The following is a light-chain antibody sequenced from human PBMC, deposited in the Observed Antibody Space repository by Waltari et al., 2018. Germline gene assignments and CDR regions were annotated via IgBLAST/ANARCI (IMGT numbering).Light chain of an antibody. J-gene: IGKJ4*01. Sequence: EIVLTQSPATLSLSPGERATLSCRASQSVSTFLAWYQQRPGQAPRLLLYDTSNRATGIPARFSGSGSGTDFTLTISSLEPEDFAVYYCQQRNSWPLTFGGGTKVEMK. V-gene: IGKV3-11*01. CDR3: QQRNSWPLT. CDR2: DTS. CDR1: QSVSTF.